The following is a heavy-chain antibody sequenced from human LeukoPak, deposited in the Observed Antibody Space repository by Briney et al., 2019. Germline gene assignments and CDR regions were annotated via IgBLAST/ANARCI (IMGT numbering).Heavy chain of an antibody. CDR2: IYSGGRT. J-gene: IGHJ6*02. V-gene: IGHV3-53*01. CDR1: GFIVSSNY. CDR3: ARGNSGSSYVEYYYGMDV. D-gene: IGHD1-26*01. Sequence: GGSLRLSCEASGFIVSSNYMGWVRQAPGKGLGWVSVIYSGGRTYYADSVKGRFTISRDNSKNTLYLQMNSLRAEDTAVYYCARGNSGSSYVEYYYGMDVWGQGTTVTVSS.